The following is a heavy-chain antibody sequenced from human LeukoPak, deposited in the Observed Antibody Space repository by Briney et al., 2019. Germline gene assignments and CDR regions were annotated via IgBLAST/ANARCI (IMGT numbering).Heavy chain of an antibody. D-gene: IGHD2-2*01. J-gene: IGHJ4*02. V-gene: IGHV1-18*01. Sequence: GASVKVSCKASGYTFSNYAISWVRQAPGQGLEWMGCISAYNGNTNNAQKVQGRVTMTTDTSTSTAYMELRSLRSDDTAVYYCARDCSSTNCLGTVFDSWGQGTLVSVSS. CDR2: ISAYNGNT. CDR3: ARDCSSTNCLGTVFDS. CDR1: GYTFSNYA.